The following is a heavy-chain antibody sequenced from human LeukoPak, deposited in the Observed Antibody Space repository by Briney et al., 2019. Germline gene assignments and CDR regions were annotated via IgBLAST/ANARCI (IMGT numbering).Heavy chain of an antibody. CDR1: GFTFSDYY. V-gene: IGHV3-11*04. CDR2: ISSSGSTI. CDR3: ARPISYCTNGVCYGHYMDV. Sequence: GGSLRLSCAASGFTFSDYYMSWIRQAPGKGLEWVSYISSSGSTIYYADSVKGRFTISRDNAKNSLYLQMNSLRAEDTAAYYCARPISYCTNGVCYGHYMDVWGKGTTVTVSS. D-gene: IGHD2-8*01. J-gene: IGHJ6*03.